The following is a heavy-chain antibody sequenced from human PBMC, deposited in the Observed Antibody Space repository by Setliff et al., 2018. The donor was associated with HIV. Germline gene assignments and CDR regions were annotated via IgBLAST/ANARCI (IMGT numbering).Heavy chain of an antibody. Sequence: ASVKVSCKASGYTFTGYYIHWVRQAPGQGLEWVGRINPNSGDTNYAQKFQGRVTMTRDTSINTAYMDLGRLRSDDTAVYYCARRGVGTSDAFDLWGQGNAGHRLL. J-gene: IGHJ3*01. V-gene: IGHV1-2*06. CDR3: ARRGVGTSDAFDL. CDR2: INPNSGDT. D-gene: IGHD2-8*01. CDR1: GYTFTGYY.